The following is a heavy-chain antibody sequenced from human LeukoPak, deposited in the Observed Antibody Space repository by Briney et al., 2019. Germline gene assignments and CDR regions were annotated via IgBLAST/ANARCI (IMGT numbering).Heavy chain of an antibody. CDR1: GFTFNNAW. V-gene: IGHV3-15*01. CDR2: IKSQTAGGTT. CDR3: TTDASPYCTNGKCYSGGNFDY. D-gene: IGHD2-8*01. Sequence: PGGSLRLSCAASGFTFNNAWMTWVRQAPGKGLEWVCRIKSQTAGGTTDYAAPVRGRFTISRDDSQNALYLQSNSLQTEDTGVYYCTTDASPYCTNGKCYSGGNFDYWGQGTLVTVSS. J-gene: IGHJ4*02.